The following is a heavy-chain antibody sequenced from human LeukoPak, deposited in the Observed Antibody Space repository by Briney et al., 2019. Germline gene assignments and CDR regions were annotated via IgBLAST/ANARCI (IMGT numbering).Heavy chain of an antibody. J-gene: IGHJ4*02. V-gene: IGHV3-11*04. CDR3: ARAGQITIYCSSTSCYLDY. D-gene: IGHD2-2*01. Sequence: PGGALRLSCAASGFTFSDYYMTWIRQAPGKGLEWVSYISSSSSTIYYADSVKGRFTISRDNAKNSLYLQMNSLRAEDTAVYYCARAGQITIYCSSTSCYLDYWGQGTLVTVSS. CDR1: GFTFSDYY. CDR2: ISSSSSTI.